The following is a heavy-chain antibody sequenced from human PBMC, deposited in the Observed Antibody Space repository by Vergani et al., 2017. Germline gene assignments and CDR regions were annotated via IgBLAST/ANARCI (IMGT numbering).Heavy chain of an antibody. CDR2: ISSSSSTI. V-gene: IGHV3-48*01. J-gene: IGHJ5*02. Sequence: EVQLVESGGGLVQPGGSLRLSCAASGFTFSSYSMNWVRQAPGKGLEWVSYISSSSSTIYYADSVKGRFTISRDNAKNSLYLQMNSLRAEDTAVYYCARVSGLWSGYSVVFTWFDPWGQGTLVTVSS. CDR1: GFTFSSYS. CDR3: ARVSGLWSGYSVVFTWFDP. D-gene: IGHD3-3*01.